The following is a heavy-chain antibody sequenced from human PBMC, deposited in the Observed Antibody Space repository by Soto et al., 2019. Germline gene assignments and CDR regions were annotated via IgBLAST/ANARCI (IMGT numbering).Heavy chain of an antibody. CDR3: ARGIVVVPASRGDWFDP. CDR2: IYYSGST. Sequence: QVQLQESGPGLVKPSETLSLTCTVSGGSISSYYWSWIRQPPGKGLEWIGYIYYSGSTNYHPSLKSRVTISVDTSKNQFSLQLSSVTAADTAVYYCARGIVVVPASRGDWFDPWVQGTLVTVSS. J-gene: IGHJ5*02. D-gene: IGHD2-2*01. CDR1: GGSISSYY. V-gene: IGHV4-59*01.